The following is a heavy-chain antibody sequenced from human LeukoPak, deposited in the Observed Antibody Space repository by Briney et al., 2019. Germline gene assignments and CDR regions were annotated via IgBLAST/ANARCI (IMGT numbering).Heavy chain of an antibody. CDR2: IYQSGSGSS. CDR3: ASTLRFLPYRRFDY. CDR1: GGSIISSNYY. Sequence: SETLSLTCSVSGGSIISSNYYWGWIRQPPGKGLEWIGSIYQSGSGSSYYNPSLRSRVTISGDTSKNHFFLRLSSVTAADTAVYYCASTLRFLPYRRFDYWGQGTLVTVPS. J-gene: IGHJ4*02. D-gene: IGHD3-3*01. V-gene: IGHV4-39*02.